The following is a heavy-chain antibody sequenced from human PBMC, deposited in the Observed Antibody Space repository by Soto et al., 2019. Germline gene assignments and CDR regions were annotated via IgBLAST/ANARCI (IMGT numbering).Heavy chain of an antibody. CDR1: GFTFSSYG. V-gene: IGHV3-33*01. CDR2: IWYDGSNK. Sequence: QVQLVESGGGVVHPGRSLRLSCAASGFTFSSYGMHWVRQAPGKGLEWVAVIWYDGSNKYYADSVKGRFTISRDNSKNTLYLQMNSLRAEDTAVYYCAIADLNTGSYFDYWGQGTLVTVSS. J-gene: IGHJ4*02. D-gene: IGHD3-10*01. CDR3: AIADLNTGSYFDY.